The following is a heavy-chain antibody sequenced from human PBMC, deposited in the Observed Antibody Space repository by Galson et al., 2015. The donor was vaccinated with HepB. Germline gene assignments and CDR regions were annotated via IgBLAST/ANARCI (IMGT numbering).Heavy chain of an antibody. J-gene: IGHJ4*02. CDR1: GFTFNRYP. D-gene: IGHD3-22*01. CDR3: AKDFPGLYYYDSSGYTPFDC. Sequence: SLRLSCAASGFTFNRYPMSWVRQAPGKGLEWVSAIISSGTKTYYADSVKGRFTISRDNSKNTLFLQMNSLRAEDTAVYYCAKDFPGLYYYDSSGYTPFDCWGQGTLVTVSS. V-gene: IGHV3-23*01. CDR2: IISSGTKT.